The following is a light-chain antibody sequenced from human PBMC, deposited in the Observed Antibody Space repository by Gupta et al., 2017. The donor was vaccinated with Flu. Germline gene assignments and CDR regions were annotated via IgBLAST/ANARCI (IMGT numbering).Light chain of an antibody. CDR2: EES. J-gene: IGLJ1*01. CDR3: GSEAASNSMYV. V-gene: IGLV2-23*01. Sequence: TGRTCDVGGRNNVYCYHQPTGESPRLLIFEESRRRSGVPDRFSASKSGTTATVTTTGLQAEDEADYYYGSEAASNSMYVFGGGTKGTVL. CDR1: TCDVGGRNN.